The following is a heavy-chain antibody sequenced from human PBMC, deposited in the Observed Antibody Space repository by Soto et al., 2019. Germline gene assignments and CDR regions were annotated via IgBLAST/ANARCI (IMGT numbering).Heavy chain of an antibody. CDR1: GGTFANFI. V-gene: IGHV1-69*01. CDR3: ARNGTYSSSLSQYCGIGV. Sequence: QVQLVQSGAEVKEPGSSVKVSCKASGGTFANFIMNWVRQTPGQGLEWMGGIVPMFGTATYAEKFKGRVTISATESTSTGNMELTSQRSEDTAVYYCARNGTYSSSLSQYCGIGVWGEGTTVTVS. D-gene: IGHD6-6*01. CDR2: IVPMFGTA. J-gene: IGHJ6*02.